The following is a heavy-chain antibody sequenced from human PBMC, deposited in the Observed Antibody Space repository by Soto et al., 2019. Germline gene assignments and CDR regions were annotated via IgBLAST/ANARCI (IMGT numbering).Heavy chain of an antibody. J-gene: IGHJ5*02. CDR1: GCMFKDYE. CDR2: INSRGDRT. CDR3: TRGSGSYYFDGDH. V-gene: IGHV3-23*01. Sequence: GGSLIISCAASGCMFKDYEMSWVRQAPGKGLEWVSAINSRGDRTYYAGPVKGRFTISRDNSKNTLYLHMTSLRVEDTAMYFCTRGSGSYYFDGDHWGQGTLVT. D-gene: IGHD3-10*01.